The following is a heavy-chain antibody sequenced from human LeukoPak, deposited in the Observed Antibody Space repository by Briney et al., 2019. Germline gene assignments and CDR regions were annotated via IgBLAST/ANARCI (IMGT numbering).Heavy chain of an antibody. J-gene: IGHJ6*03. Sequence: GRSLRLSCAASGFTLSIYTMNWVRQAPGKGLESVSSISSSGHYIYYADSVKGRFTISRDNAKNSLYLQMNSLRAEDTAVCYCARDDTAGDYYMDVWGKGATVTVSS. D-gene: IGHD5-18*01. CDR3: ARDDTAGDYYMDV. V-gene: IGHV3-21*01. CDR1: GFTLSIYT. CDR2: ISSSGHYI.